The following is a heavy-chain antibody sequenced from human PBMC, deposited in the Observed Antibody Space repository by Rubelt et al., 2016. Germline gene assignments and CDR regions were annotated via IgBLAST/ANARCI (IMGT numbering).Heavy chain of an antibody. D-gene: IGHD6-19*01. CDR3: ATGYSSGWYVAY. V-gene: IGHV1-3*01. Sequence: QVQLVQSGSELKKPGASVKVSCKASGYTFTSYAMNWVRQAPGQRLEWMGWINAGNGNTKYSQKFQGRVTITRDTSASTAYMELSSLRSEDTAIYDCATGYSSGWYVAYWGQGTLVTVSS. CDR2: INAGNGNT. J-gene: IGHJ4*02. CDR1: GYTFTSYA.